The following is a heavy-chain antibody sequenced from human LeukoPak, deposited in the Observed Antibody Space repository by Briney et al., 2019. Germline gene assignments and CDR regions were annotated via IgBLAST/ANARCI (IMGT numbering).Heavy chain of an antibody. Sequence: GASVKVSCKASGGTFSSYAISWVRQAPGQGLEWMGGIIPIFGTANYAQKFQGRITLTRDMSATTDYMELSSLTSEDTAVYYCARDNSVGDIAWWFDPWGQGTLVTVSS. CDR2: IIPIFGTA. CDR3: ARDNSVGDIAWWFDP. V-gene: IGHV1-69*05. J-gene: IGHJ5*02. D-gene: IGHD1-26*01. CDR1: GGTFSSYA.